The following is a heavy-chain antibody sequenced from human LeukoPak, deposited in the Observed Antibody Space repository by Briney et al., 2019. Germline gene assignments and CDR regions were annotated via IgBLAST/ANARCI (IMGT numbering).Heavy chain of an antibody. V-gene: IGHV3-11*06. CDR1: GFTFSDYY. J-gene: IGHJ4*02. D-gene: IGHD6-19*01. Sequence: GGSLRLSCAASGFTFSDYYMSWIRQAPGEGLEWVSYISSSSSYTNYADSVKGRFTISRDNAKNSLYLQMNSLRAEDTAVYYCARSGIAVAGTVDYWGQGTLVTASS. CDR2: ISSSSSYT. CDR3: ARSGIAVAGTVDY.